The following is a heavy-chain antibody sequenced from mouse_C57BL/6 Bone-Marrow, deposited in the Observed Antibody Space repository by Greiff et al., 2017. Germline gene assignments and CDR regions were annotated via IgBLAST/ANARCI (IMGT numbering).Heavy chain of an antibody. CDR1: GYSITSGYY. V-gene: IGHV3-6*01. CDR3: ARDYSDV. J-gene: IGHJ1*03. CDR2: ISYDGSN. Sequence: EVQLKESGPGLVKPSQSLSLTCSVTGYSITSGYYWNWIRQFPGNKLEWMGYISYDGSNNYNPSLKNRISITRDTSKNQFFLKLNSVTTEDTATYYCARDYSDVWGTGTTVTVSS.